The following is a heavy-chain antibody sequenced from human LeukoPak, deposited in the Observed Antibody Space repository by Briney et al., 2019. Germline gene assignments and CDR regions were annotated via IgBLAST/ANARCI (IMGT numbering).Heavy chain of an antibody. CDR1: RFTFSSYA. D-gene: IGHD3-22*01. CDR3: AKDRDDSSGYYYYYFDY. J-gene: IGHJ4*02. CDR2: ISGSGGST. Sequence: PGGSLRLSCAASRFTFSSYAMSWVRQAPGKGLEWVSAISGSGGSTYYADSVKGRFTISRDNSKNTLYLQMNSLRAEDTAVYYCAKDRDDSSGYYYYYFDYWGQGTLVTVSS. V-gene: IGHV3-23*01.